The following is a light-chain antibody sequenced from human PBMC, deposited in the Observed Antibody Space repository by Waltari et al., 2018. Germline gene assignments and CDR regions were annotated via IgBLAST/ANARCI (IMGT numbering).Light chain of an antibody. J-gene: IGKJ1*01. CDR3: QHYLRLPVA. Sequence: EIVLTQSPGTLSLSPGERAIVSCRASQSVGRTLAWYQQKPGQAPRLLIYGASNRATGIPDRFIGSGFRTEFSLTISGLEPEDSAVYYCQHYLRLPVAFGQGTKVEIK. CDR1: QSVGRT. V-gene: IGKV3-20*01. CDR2: GAS.